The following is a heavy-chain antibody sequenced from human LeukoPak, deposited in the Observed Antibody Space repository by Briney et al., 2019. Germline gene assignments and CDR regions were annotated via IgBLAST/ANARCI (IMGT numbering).Heavy chain of an antibody. Sequence: GGSLRLSCAASGFTFDDYGMSRVRQAPGKGLEWVSGINWNGGSTGYADSVKGRFTISRDNAKNSLYLQMNSLRAEDTALYYCAKGTYDYVWGSYRDWGQGTLVTVSS. CDR2: INWNGGST. V-gene: IGHV3-20*04. J-gene: IGHJ4*02. CDR1: GFTFDDYG. D-gene: IGHD3-16*02. CDR3: AKGTYDYVWGSYRD.